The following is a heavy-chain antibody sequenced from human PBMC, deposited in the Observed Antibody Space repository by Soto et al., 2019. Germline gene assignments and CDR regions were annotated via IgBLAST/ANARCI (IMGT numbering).Heavy chain of an antibody. D-gene: IGHD3-22*01. CDR3: AKALGPDYYDSSGYYYGSLEPKFDY. CDR2: ISGSGGST. CDR1: GFTFSSYA. V-gene: IGHV3-23*01. J-gene: IGHJ4*02. Sequence: GGSLRLSCAASGFTFSSYAMSWVRQAPGKGLEWVSAISGSGGSTYYADSVKGRFTISRDNSKNTLYLQMNSLRAEDTAVYYCAKALGPDYYDSSGYYYGSLEPKFDYWGQGTLVTVSS.